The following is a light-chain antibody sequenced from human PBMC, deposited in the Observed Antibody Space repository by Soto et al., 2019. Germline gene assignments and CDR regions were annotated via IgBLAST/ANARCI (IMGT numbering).Light chain of an antibody. CDR3: AAWDDSLNGPV. J-gene: IGLJ3*02. CDR2: EVS. V-gene: IGLV2-11*01. Sequence: QSVLTQPRSVSGSPGQSVTISCTGTNSDVGGYKLVSWYQQHPGKAPSLIIYEVSDRPSGVPDRFSGSKSGNTASLTISGLQSEDEADYYCAAWDDSLNGPVFGGGTKLTVL. CDR1: NSDVGGYKL.